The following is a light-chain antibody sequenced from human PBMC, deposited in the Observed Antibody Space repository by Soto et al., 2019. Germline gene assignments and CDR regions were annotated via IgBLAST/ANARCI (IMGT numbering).Light chain of an antibody. V-gene: IGKV3-15*01. CDR3: LQYSDLPLT. CDR2: GAS. J-gene: IGKJ4*01. CDR1: QTLYNN. Sequence: EIVMTQSPATLSVSPGERATLSCRASQTLYNNLAWYQQKLGQAPRLLIYGASARATDIPAGFSGSGSGTELTLTISGLHSEDFAILYCLQYSDLPLTVGRGTRVDI.